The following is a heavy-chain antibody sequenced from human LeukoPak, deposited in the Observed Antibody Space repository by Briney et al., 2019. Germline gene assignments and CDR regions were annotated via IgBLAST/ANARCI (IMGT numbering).Heavy chain of an antibody. CDR3: ARDSSSSWSRNGMDV. D-gene: IGHD6-13*01. V-gene: IGHV3-53*01. CDR2: IYPGGTI. Sequence: PGGSLRLSCAASGFTVSSYYMTWVRQAPGKGLEWVSVIYPGGTIYYADSVKGRFAISRDNSKNTVYLQMNSLRADDTAVYYCARDSSSSWSRNGMDVWGQGTTVTVSS. J-gene: IGHJ6*02. CDR1: GFTVSSYY.